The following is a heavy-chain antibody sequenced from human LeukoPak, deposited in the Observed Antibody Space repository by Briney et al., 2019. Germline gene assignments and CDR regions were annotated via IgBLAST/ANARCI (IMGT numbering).Heavy chain of an antibody. J-gene: IGHJ6*02. V-gene: IGHV1-69*02. CDR2: IIPILGIA. D-gene: IGHD1-14*01. CDR1: GGTFSSYT. CDR3: ARGLHHGSYYYGMDV. Sequence: SVKVSCKASGGTFSSYTISWVRQAPGQGLEWMGRIIPILGIANYAQKFQGRVTITADKSTSTAYMELSSLRSEDTAVCYCARGLHHGSYYYGMDVWGQGTTVTVSS.